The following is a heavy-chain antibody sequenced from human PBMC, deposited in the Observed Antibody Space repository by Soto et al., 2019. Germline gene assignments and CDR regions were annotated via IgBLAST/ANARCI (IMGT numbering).Heavy chain of an antibody. CDR2: ISGSGGST. Sequence: GGSLRLSCAASGFTFSSYAMSWVRQAPGKGLEWVSAISGSGGSTYYADSVKGRFTISRDNSKNTLYLQMNSLRSKNTAVYYCAIATYYGSGRVSFDDWGKGTPVTVSS. CDR1: GFTFSSYA. D-gene: IGHD3-10*01. CDR3: AIATYYGSGRVSFDD. J-gene: IGHJ4*01. V-gene: IGHV3-23*01.